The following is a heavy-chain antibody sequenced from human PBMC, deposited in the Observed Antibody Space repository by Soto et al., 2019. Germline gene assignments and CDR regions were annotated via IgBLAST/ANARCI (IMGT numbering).Heavy chain of an antibody. CDR3: AQMRYFYDSGGYFPFYYFDY. Sequence: SVPTLVNPTETLTLTCTVSGFSLTNTRLGVSWIRQPPGKALEWLADIFSNDDKAYSTSLKTRLTISKDTPNSQVVLTMTNLDPADTATYYCAQMRYFYDSGGYFPFYYFDYWGQGTLVTVSS. J-gene: IGHJ4*02. D-gene: IGHD3-22*01. CDR1: GFSLTNTRLG. V-gene: IGHV2-26*01. CDR2: IFSNDDK.